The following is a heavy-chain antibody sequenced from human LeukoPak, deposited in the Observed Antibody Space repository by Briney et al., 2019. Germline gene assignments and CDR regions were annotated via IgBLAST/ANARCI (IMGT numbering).Heavy chain of an antibody. CDR2: IYSGGST. D-gene: IGHD3-10*01. Sequence: PGGSLRLSCTASGFTVSTNYMNWVRQAPGKGLEWVSVIYSGGSTYYADSVKGRFTTSRDTSKNTLFLQMKSLRVEDTAVYYCARDEGYGSGSFDIWGQGRMVTVSS. V-gene: IGHV3-53*01. J-gene: IGHJ3*02. CDR1: GFTVSTNY. CDR3: ARDEGYGSGSFDI.